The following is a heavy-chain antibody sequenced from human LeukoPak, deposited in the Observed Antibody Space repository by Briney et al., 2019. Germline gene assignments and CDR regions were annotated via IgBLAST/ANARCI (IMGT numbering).Heavy chain of an antibody. J-gene: IGHJ4*02. CDR3: AREHGDYGTDY. Sequence: PSETLSLTCTVSGGSISSYYWSWIRQPPGKRLEWIGYIYYSGSTNYNPSLKSRVTISVDTSKNQFSLKLSSVTAADTAVYYCAREHGDYGTDYWGQGTLVTVSS. CDR2: IYYSGST. CDR1: GGSISSYY. V-gene: IGHV4-59*01. D-gene: IGHD4-17*01.